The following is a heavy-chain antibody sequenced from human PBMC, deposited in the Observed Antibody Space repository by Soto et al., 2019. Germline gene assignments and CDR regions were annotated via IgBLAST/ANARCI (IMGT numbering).Heavy chain of an antibody. Sequence: PGGSLRLSCAASGFTFSSYAMSWVRQAPGKGLEWVSTISGSGVGTYYADSVNGRFTISRDNAKNSLYLQMNSLRIDDTATYYCVRGQFHGDYGYFDFWGQGVLVTVSS. CDR2: ISGSGVGT. D-gene: IGHD4-17*01. CDR3: VRGQFHGDYGYFDF. V-gene: IGHV3-23*01. J-gene: IGHJ4*02. CDR1: GFTFSSYA.